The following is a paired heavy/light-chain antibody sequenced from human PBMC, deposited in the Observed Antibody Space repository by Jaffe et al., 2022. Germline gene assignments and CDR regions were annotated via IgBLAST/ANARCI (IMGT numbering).Heavy chain of an antibody. V-gene: IGHV3-49*04. Sequence: EVRLVESGGGLIQPGRSLKVSCTASGFTSQNYAMSWVRQAPGKGLEWVGFIRNKDYGGTTEYAASVSGRFTISRDDSKSIAYLHMNSLKTEDTAVYYCARGGDCSGDSCLFDYWGQGTLVTVSS. CDR1: GFTSQNYA. J-gene: IGHJ4*02. D-gene: IGHD2-15*01. CDR3: ARGGDCSGDSCLFDY. CDR2: IRNKDYGGTT.
Light chain of an antibody. Sequence: SDVLTQPPSVSVAPGQTAKITCGGNHIGSQSVNWYQQKPGQAPVLVVYDDSDRFSGIPERFSGSKSGNTATLTISRVEAGDEADYYCQVWNSPNVEFGGGTKLTVL. CDR3: QVWNSPNVE. CDR1: HIGSQS. J-gene: IGLJ2*01. CDR2: DDS. V-gene: IGLV3-21*02.